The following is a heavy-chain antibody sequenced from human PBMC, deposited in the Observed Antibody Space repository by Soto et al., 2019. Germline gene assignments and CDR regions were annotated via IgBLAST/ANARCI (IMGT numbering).Heavy chain of an antibody. V-gene: IGHV1-18*01. CDR3: ARDLAAAGPFDC. Sequence: QVKLVKSGAEVKKPGASVKVSCKASGYTFTNYAFSWVRPAPGQGLEWMGWISAYNGNTNYPQKLQGRVTMTTDTSASTAYMELRSLRYDDTAVYYCARDLAAAGPFDCWGQGTLVTVSS. CDR1: GYTFTNYA. CDR2: ISAYNGNT. J-gene: IGHJ4*02. D-gene: IGHD6-13*01.